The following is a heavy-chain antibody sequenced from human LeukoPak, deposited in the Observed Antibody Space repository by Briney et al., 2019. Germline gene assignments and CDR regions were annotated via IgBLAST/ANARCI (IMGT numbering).Heavy chain of an antibody. V-gene: IGHV3-15*05. D-gene: IGHD1-26*01. CDR1: GFTFSNAW. CDR3: TTELRWELVDVDC. CDR2: IRSKTDGGNT. Sequence: GGSLRLSCAASGFTFSNAWKKWVRQAPGKGLEWVGRIRSKTDGGNTDYAAPVKGRFTISRDDSRNTLFLQMNSLKTEDTAVYYCTTELRWELVDVDCWGQGTLVTVSS. J-gene: IGHJ4*02.